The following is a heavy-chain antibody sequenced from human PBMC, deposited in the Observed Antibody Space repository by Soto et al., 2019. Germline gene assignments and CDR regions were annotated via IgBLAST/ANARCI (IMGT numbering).Heavy chain of an antibody. Sequence: SETLSLTCTVSGGSISSYYWSWIRQPPGKGLEWIGYIYYSGSTNYNPSLKSRVTISVDTSKNQFSLKLSSVTAADTAVYYCARDRGGSYAIDYWGQGTLVTVSS. CDR1: GGSISSYY. D-gene: IGHD2-15*01. CDR2: IYYSGST. CDR3: ARDRGGSYAIDY. V-gene: IGHV4-59*01. J-gene: IGHJ4*02.